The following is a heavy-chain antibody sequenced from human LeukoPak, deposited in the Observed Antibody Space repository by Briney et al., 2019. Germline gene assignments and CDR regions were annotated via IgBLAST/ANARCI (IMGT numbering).Heavy chain of an antibody. V-gene: IGHV3-53*01. CDR1: GFTVSSNY. CDR3: ARERRIGPGEVYYDFWSGPDDAFDI. J-gene: IGHJ3*02. D-gene: IGHD3-3*01. CDR2: IYSGGNT. Sequence: PGGSLRLSCAASGFTVSSNYMSWVRQAPGKGLECVSVIYSGGNTYYADSVKGRFTISRDNSKNTLYLQMNSLRAEDTAVYYCARERRIGPGEVYYDFWSGPDDAFDIWGQGTMVTVSS.